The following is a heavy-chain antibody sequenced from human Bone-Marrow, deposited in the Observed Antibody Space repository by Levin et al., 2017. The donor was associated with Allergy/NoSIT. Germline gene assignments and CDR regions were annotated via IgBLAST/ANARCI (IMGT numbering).Heavy chain of an antibody. V-gene: IGHV3-9*01. J-gene: IGHJ6*02. CDR2: IIWNSGKS. D-gene: IGHD3/OR15-3a*01. Sequence: SLKISCAASGFTFDDYAMHWVRQVPGKGLEWVSGIIWNSGKSVYADSVKGRFAMSRDNAKKSLYLQMNSLRVEDTALYYCAKDYGTGIPYYYGLAVWGQGTTVTVSS. CDR1: GFTFDDYA. CDR3: AKDYGTGIPYYYGLAV.